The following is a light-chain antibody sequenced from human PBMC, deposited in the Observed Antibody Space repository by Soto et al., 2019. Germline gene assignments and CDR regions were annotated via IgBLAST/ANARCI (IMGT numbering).Light chain of an antibody. J-gene: IGLJ3*02. Sequence: QSALTQPPSVSGAPGQRVTISCTGSSSNIGAGYDVHWYQQLPGTAPKLLIYGNSNRPSGVPDRFSGSKSGTSASLAITGLQAEDEADYDCQSYDSSRSGSVFGGGTQLTVL. CDR3: QSYDSSRSGSV. V-gene: IGLV1-40*01. CDR1: SSNIGAGYD. CDR2: GNS.